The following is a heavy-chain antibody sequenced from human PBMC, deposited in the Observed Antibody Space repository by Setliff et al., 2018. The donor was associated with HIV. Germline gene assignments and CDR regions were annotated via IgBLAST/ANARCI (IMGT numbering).Heavy chain of an antibody. J-gene: IGHJ6*03. CDR3: ARAPPRITIFGVVVSSAYYNYYMDV. Sequence: ASVKVSCKAAGYTFTNYAMNWVRQAPGQGLEWMGWINTNTGNPTYAQGFTGRFVFSLDTSVSTAFLQISSLQAEDTAVYYCARAPPRITIFGVVVSSAYYNYYMDVWGKVTTFTVSS. CDR2: INTNTGNP. D-gene: IGHD3-3*01. CDR1: GYTFTNYA. V-gene: IGHV7-4-1*02.